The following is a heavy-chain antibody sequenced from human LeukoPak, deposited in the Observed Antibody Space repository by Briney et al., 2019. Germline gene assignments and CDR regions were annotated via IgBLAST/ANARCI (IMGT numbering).Heavy chain of an antibody. J-gene: IGHJ4*02. CDR2: INHSGST. Sequence: SETLSLTCAVYGGSFSGYYWSWIRQPPGKGLEWIGEINHSGSTNYNPSLKSRVTISVDTSKNQFSLKLSSVTAADTAVYYCARRSYNSPFRYWGQGTLVTVST. CDR1: GGSFSGYY. CDR3: ARRSYNSPFRY. V-gene: IGHV4-34*01. D-gene: IGHD5-24*01.